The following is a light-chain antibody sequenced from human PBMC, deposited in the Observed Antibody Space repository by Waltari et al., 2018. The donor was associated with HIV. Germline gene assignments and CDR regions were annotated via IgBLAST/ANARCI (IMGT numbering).Light chain of an antibody. CDR3: QQYDNRPLT. Sequence: IQMHQSPSSLSASVGDRVIISCQASQDISNYLNWYQQKPGKAPKLLNYDASNLETGVPSRFSGSRSGTDFTFTISSLQPEDIATYYCQQYDNRPLTFGGGTKVEIK. J-gene: IGKJ4*01. CDR2: DAS. V-gene: IGKV1-33*01. CDR1: QDISNY.